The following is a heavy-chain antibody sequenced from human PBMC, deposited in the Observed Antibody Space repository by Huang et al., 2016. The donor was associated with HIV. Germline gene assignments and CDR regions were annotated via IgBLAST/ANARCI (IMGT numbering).Heavy chain of an antibody. J-gene: IGHJ3*01. D-gene: IGHD4-4*01. CDR3: ARDPYYSNRWKRNDASFL. CDR1: GYDFGRYG. CDR2: DGSDSRDT. V-gene: IGHV1-18*01. Sequence: QVQLVQSGGEVMQPGASVRVSCKASGYDFGRYGIGWVRQAPGQCLEWLGWDGSDSRDTSSAQKFQGRVTMTTDTSTTTTYMELRSLRSDDTAMYYCARDPYYSNRWKRNDASFLWGQGTMITVSS.